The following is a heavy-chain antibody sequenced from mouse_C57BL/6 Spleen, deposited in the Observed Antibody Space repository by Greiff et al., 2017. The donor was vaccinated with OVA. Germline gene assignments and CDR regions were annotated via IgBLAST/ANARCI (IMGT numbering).Heavy chain of an antibody. Sequence: VQLQQPGAELVKPGASVKLSCKASGYTFTSYWMQWVKQRPGQGLEWIGEIDPSDSYTTYTQKFTGTANLTVDTSSSTAYMQLSSLTSEDSAVYYCARTYDNYYAMDYWGQGTSVTVSS. CDR2: IDPSDSYT. V-gene: IGHV1-50*01. D-gene: IGHD2-12*01. CDR1: GYTFTSYW. J-gene: IGHJ4*01. CDR3: ARTYDNYYAMDY.